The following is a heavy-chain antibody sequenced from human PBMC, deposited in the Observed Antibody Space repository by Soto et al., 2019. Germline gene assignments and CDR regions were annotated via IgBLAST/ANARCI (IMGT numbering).Heavy chain of an antibody. V-gene: IGHV1-69*13. CDR1: GGTFSSYA. D-gene: IGHD3-10*01. CDR3: TRDLWFGESYSPD. CDR2: IIPIFGTA. J-gene: IGHJ4*02. Sequence: ASVKVSCKASGGTFSSYAISWVRQAPGQGLEWMGGIIPIFGTANYAQKFQGRVTITADESTSTAYMELSSLRSEDTAVYYCTRDLWFGESYSPDWGQGTQVTVS.